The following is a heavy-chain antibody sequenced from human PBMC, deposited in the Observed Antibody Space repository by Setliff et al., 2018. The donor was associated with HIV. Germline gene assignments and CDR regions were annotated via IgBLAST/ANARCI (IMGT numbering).Heavy chain of an antibody. V-gene: IGHV1-69*13. J-gene: IGHJ4*02. Sequence: SVKVSCKASGGTFSSYAISWVRQAPGQGLEWMGGIILLFGTPNYAQKFQGRVTISADESTSTVYLELSSLTSDDTAMYYCASKGDYYTSKTLDSWGQGTLVTVSS. CDR2: IILLFGTP. CDR3: ASKGDYYTSKTLDS. CDR1: GGTFSSYA. D-gene: IGHD3-10*01.